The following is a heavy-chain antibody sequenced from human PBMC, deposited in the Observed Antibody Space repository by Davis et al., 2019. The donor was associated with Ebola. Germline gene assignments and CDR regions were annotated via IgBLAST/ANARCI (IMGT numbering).Heavy chain of an antibody. Sequence: PGGSLRLSCAASGFIFSSYTMNWVRQAPGKGLEWVSYISSSGSTIYYADSVKGRFTISRDNAKNSLYLQMNSLRAEDTAVYYCAKERTTVTPRGFDYWGQGTLVTVSS. CDR3: AKERTTVTPRGFDY. V-gene: IGHV3-48*04. CDR2: ISSSGSTI. CDR1: GFIFSSYT. D-gene: IGHD4-17*01. J-gene: IGHJ4*02.